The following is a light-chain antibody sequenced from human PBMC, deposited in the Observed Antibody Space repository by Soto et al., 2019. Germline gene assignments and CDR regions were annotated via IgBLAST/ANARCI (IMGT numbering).Light chain of an antibody. J-gene: IGLJ1*01. V-gene: IGLV2-8*01. CDR3: SSYAGINNLGV. CDR1: SSDVGGYKY. CDR2: EVN. Sequence: QSALTQPPPASGSPGQSVTISCTGTSSDVGGYKYVSWYQQHPDKAPKLMIFEVNKRPSGVPDRFSGSKSGNTASLTVSGLQAEDEADYYCSSYAGINNLGVFGTGTKLTVL.